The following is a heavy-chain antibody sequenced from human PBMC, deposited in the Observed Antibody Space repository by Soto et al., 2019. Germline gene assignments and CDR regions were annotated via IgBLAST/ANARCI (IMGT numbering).Heavy chain of an antibody. Sequence: QVQLVQSGAEVKKPGSSVKVSCKASGGTFSSYAISWVRQAPGQGLEWMGGIIPIVGTANYAQKFQGRVTITADESTSTAYMELSSLRSEDTAVYYCASSSAPLGGGNLIYYYYGMDVWGQGTTVTVSS. V-gene: IGHV1-69*01. J-gene: IGHJ6*02. CDR1: GGTFSSYA. CDR2: IIPIVGTA. CDR3: ASSSAPLGGGNLIYYYYGMDV. D-gene: IGHD1-26*01.